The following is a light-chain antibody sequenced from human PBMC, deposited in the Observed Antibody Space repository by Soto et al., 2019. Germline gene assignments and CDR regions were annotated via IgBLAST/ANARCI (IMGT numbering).Light chain of an antibody. CDR1: SSNIETKWP. CDR3: QSYNNSLSAWV. V-gene: IGLV1-40*01. J-gene: IGLJ3*02. Sequence: QSALRQPESVSGATVQPGTISCPGSSSNIETKWPVHGYQQLPGIAPKLLSYDNNNRPSGLPDRFSGSKSGTSASLAITGLQPEDEADYYCQSYNNSLSAWVFGGGTKVTVL. CDR2: DNN.